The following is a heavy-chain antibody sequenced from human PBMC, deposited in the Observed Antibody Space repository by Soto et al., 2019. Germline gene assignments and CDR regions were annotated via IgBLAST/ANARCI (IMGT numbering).Heavy chain of an antibody. V-gene: IGHV3-64D*06. D-gene: IGHD3-10*01. CDR1: GFTFSVYK. J-gene: IGHJ4*02. CDR3: VAAKLLPFEY. Sequence: GGSLRLSCSTSGFTFSVYKMHWVRQAPGKGLEYVSGISNQGDTTYYADSVKGRFTISRDNSKNTLYFQMSSLRPEDTAVYYCVAAKLLPFEYWGQGTQVTVSS. CDR2: ISNQGDTT.